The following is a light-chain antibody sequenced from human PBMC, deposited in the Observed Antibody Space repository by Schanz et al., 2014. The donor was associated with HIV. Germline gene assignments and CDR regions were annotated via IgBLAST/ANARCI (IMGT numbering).Light chain of an antibody. V-gene: IGKV1-33*01. CDR3: QQYENLPLT. Sequence: DIQMTQSPSSLAASVGDRLTISCRTSQSINTCLNWYQQKPGEAPKLLIYDVSNLQTGVPSRFTGSGSGTEFTLIINNLRPEDFATYFCQQYENLPLTFGAGTKVEIK. CDR2: DVS. CDR1: QSINTC. J-gene: IGKJ4*01.